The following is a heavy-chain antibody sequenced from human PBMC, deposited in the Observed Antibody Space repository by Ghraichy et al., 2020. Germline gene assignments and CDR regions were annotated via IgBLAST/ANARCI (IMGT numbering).Heavy chain of an antibody. V-gene: IGHV3-23*01. Sequence: GKSLNISCAASGFTLSNYAISWVRQAPGKGLEWVSGISGSGRRTYYADSVKGRFTISRDSSKNTLYLQMNTLRVEDTAVYYCARGFGVVRFFYYHGLDVWGQGTTVTVSS. CDR3: ARGFGVVRFFYYHGLDV. J-gene: IGHJ6*02. D-gene: IGHD3-3*01. CDR1: GFTLSNYA. CDR2: ISGSGRRT.